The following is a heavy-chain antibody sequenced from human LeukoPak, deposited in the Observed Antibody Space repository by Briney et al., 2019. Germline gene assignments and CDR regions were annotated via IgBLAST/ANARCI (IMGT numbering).Heavy chain of an antibody. J-gene: IGHJ4*02. CDR2: VGPSGIRT. D-gene: IGHD3-22*01. CDR1: GFTVSSNY. Sequence: GGSLRLSCAASGFTVSSNYMSWVRQAPGKGLEWVSGVGPSGIRTYYADSVKGRFTISRDNAKNSLYLQMNTLRAEDTDVYYCARDRHKYNYDSGGYPPYWGQGTLVTVSS. CDR3: ARDRHKYNYDSGGYPPY. V-gene: IGHV3-66*01.